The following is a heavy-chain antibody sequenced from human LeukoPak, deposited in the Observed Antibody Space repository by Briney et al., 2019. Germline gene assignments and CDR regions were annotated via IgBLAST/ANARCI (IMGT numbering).Heavy chain of an antibody. Sequence: ASVKVSCKASGYPFTDYYMHWVRQAPGQGLEWMGWINPNRGGTDYAQKFQGRVTMTRDTSISTAYMELSRLRSDGTAVYYCARVGLLWFGYGMDVWGQGTTVTVSS. CDR3: ARVGLLWFGYGMDV. D-gene: IGHD3-10*01. V-gene: IGHV1-2*02. J-gene: IGHJ6*02. CDR1: GYPFTDYY. CDR2: INPNRGGT.